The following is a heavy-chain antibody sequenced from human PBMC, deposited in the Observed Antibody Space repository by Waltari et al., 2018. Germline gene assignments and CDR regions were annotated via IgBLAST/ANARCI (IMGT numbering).Heavy chain of an antibody. Sequence: EVQLVESGGGLVQPGGSLRLSCAASGFTFSSYWMSWVRQAPGKGRDGVANIKQDGSEKYYVDSVKGRFTISRENAKNSRYLQMNSLRAEDTAVYYCARPYYYDSSGSHFDYWGQGTLVTVSS. D-gene: IGHD3-22*01. V-gene: IGHV3-7*01. CDR2: IKQDGSEK. CDR3: ARPYYYDSSGSHFDY. J-gene: IGHJ4*02. CDR1: GFTFSSYW.